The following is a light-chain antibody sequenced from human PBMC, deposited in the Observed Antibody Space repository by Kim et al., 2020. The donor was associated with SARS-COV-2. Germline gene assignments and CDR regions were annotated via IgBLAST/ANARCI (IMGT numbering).Light chain of an antibody. CDR2: DND. CDR1: SSNIGKNY. V-gene: IGLV1-51*01. Sequence: QSVLTQPPSVSAAPGQKVTISCSGSSSNIGKNYVSWYQQFPGTAPKLLIYDNDNRAAGIPDRFFASKSGTSATLGITGLQTGDEAGYYCGAWDNSLSAGIFGGGTQLTVL. J-gene: IGLJ2*01. CDR3: GAWDNSLSAGI.